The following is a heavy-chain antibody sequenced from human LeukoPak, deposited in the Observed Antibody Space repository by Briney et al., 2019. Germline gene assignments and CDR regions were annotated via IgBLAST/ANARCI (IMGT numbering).Heavy chain of an antibody. CDR2: ISSSSYI. J-gene: IGHJ5*02. V-gene: IGHV3-21*01. CDR1: GFTFSSYS. CDR3: ARDSRATYYYDSSGMGYWFDP. D-gene: IGHD3-22*01. Sequence: GGSLRLSCAASGFTFSSYSMNWVRQAPGKGLEWVSSISSSSYIYYADSVKGRFTISRDNAKNSLYLQMNSLRAEDTAVYYCARDSRATYYYDSSGMGYWFDPWGQGTLVTVSS.